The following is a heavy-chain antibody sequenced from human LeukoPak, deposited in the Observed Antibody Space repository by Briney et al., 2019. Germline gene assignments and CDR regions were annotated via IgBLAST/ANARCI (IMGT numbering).Heavy chain of an antibody. V-gene: IGHV4-61*01. Sequence: PSETLSLTCTVSGGSVSSGSYYWSWIRQPPGKGLEWIGYIYYSGSTNYNPSLKSRVTISVDTFKNQFSLKLSSVTAADTAVYYCARVALAGGYYYGMDVWGKGTTVTVSS. J-gene: IGHJ6*04. CDR2: IYYSGST. CDR3: ARVALAGGYYYGMDV. D-gene: IGHD2-21*01. CDR1: GGSVSSGSYY.